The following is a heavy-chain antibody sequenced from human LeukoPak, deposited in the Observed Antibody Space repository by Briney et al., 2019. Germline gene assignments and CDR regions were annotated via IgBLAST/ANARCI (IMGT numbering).Heavy chain of an antibody. CDR1: GFTFNSYS. V-gene: IGHV3-30-3*01. CDR3: AKDKASGITMVRGVLDY. Sequence: GGSLRLSCAASGFTFNSYSMHWVRQAPGKGLEWVTAISDDETYKFYADSVKGRFTISRDNSKNTLYLQMNSLRAEDTAVYYCAKDKASGITMVRGVLDYWGQGTLVTVSS. D-gene: IGHD3-10*01. CDR2: ISDDETYK. J-gene: IGHJ4*02.